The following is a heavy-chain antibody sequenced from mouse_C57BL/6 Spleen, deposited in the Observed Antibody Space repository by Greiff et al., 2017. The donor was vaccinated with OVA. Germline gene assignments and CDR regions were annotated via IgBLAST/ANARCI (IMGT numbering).Heavy chain of an antibody. Sequence: QVQLKESGAELVKPGASVKISCKASGYAFSSYWMNWVKQRPGKGLEWIGQIYPGDGDTNYNGKFKGKATLTADKSSSTAYMQLSSLTSEDSAVYFCAREVGYYGSSSFAYWGQGTLVTVSA. J-gene: IGHJ3*01. V-gene: IGHV1-80*01. CDR1: GYAFSSYW. CDR3: AREVGYYGSSSFAY. D-gene: IGHD1-1*01. CDR2: IYPGDGDT.